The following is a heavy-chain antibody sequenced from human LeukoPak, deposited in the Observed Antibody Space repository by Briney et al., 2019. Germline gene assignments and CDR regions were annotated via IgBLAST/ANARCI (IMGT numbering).Heavy chain of an antibody. D-gene: IGHD2-2*01. CDR3: AREGGIVPAAIFDY. V-gene: IGHV3-48*04. J-gene: IGHJ4*02. CDR1: GFIFGRDS. CDR2: ISRDSDIR. Sequence: GGSLTLSCAASGFIFGRDSMNWVRQAPGRGLEWISYISRDSDIRYYADSVRGRFHISRDNAENSLYLQMNSLRAEDTAVYYCAREGGIVPAAIFDYWGQGTLVTVSS.